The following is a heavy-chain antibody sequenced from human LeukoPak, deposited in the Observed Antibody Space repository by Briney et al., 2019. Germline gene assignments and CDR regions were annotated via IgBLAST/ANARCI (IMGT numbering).Heavy chain of an antibody. V-gene: IGHV3-23*01. Sequence: GGSLRLSCAASGVTLTAYAKSWVRQAPGKGLEWVSSISVSGGSTYYADSVKGRFTISRDGSKNTLYLQMNSLRAEDTAVYSCAKDLGSSPPGDFWGQGTLVTVSS. J-gene: IGHJ4*02. CDR1: GVTLTAYA. CDR2: ISVSGGST. CDR3: AKDLGSSPPGDF. D-gene: IGHD6-6*01.